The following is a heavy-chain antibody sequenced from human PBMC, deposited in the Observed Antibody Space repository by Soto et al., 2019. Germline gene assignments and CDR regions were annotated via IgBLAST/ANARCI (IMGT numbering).Heavy chain of an antibody. D-gene: IGHD1-1*01. CDR2: INAGNGNT. CDR3: ASSLAWKAHTFDY. J-gene: IGHJ4*02. Sequence: XSVKVSCKASGYTFTSYAMHWVRQAPGQRLEWMGWINAGNGNTKYSQKFQGRVTITRDTSASTAYMELSSLRSEDTAVYYCASSLAWKAHTFDYWGQGTLVTVSS. V-gene: IGHV1-3*01. CDR1: GYTFTSYA.